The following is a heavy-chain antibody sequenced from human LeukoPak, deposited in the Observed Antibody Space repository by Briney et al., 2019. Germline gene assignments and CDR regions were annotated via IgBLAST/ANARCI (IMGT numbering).Heavy chain of an antibody. Sequence: SVKVSCKASGGTFSSSYAISWVRQAPGQGLEWMGGIIPIFGTANSAQKFQGRVTITADESTSTAYMELRSLRSDDTAVYYCARVGGTTVVMYWFDPWGQGTLVTVSS. V-gene: IGHV1-69*13. CDR1: GGTFSSSYA. CDR3: ARVGGTTVVMYWFDP. D-gene: IGHD4-23*01. J-gene: IGHJ5*02. CDR2: IIPIFGTA.